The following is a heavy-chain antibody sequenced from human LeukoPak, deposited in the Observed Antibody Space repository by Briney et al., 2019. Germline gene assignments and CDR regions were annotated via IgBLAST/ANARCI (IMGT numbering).Heavy chain of an antibody. J-gene: IGHJ4*02. CDR1: GGSMYSSTYY. Sequence: PSETLSLTCSVSGGSMYSSTYYWGWIRQPPGKGLEWIGTIYYSGSTYYNPSLKSRVTMSVDTSKNQFSLKLSSVTAADTAVYYCARVAAGGSAFDYWGQGTLVTVSS. CDR2: IYYSGST. CDR3: ARVAAGGSAFDY. V-gene: IGHV4-39*07. D-gene: IGHD3-16*01.